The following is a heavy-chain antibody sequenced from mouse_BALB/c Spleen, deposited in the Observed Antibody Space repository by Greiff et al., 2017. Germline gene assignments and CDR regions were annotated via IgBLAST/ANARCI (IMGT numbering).Heavy chain of an antibody. CDR1: GFTFSSYA. V-gene: IGHV5-6-5*01. Sequence: EVHLVESGGGLVKPGGSLKLSCAASGFTFSSYAMSWVRQTPEKRLEWVASISSGGSTYYPDSVKGRFTISRDNARNILYLQMSSLRSEDTAMYYCARGLGITTVDWYFDVWGAGTTVTVSS. CDR2: ISSGGST. J-gene: IGHJ1*01. CDR3: ARGLGITTVDWYFDV. D-gene: IGHD1-1*01.